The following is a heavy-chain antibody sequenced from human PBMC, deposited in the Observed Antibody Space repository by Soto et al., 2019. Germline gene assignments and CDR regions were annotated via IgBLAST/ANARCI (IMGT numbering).Heavy chain of an antibody. V-gene: IGHV3-30*18. D-gene: IGHD2-2*01. CDR2: ISYDGSNK. CDR1: GFTFSSYG. J-gene: IGHJ6*02. CDR3: TKDLRVRTSPFMDV. Sequence: GGSLRLSCAASGFTFSSYGMHWVRQAPGKGLEWVAVISYDGSNKYYADSVKGRFTISRDNSKNTLYLQMNSLRAEDTAVYYCTKDLRVRTSPFMDVWGQGTTVTVSS.